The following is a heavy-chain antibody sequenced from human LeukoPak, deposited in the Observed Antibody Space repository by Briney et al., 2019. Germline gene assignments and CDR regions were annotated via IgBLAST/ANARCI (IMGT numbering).Heavy chain of an antibody. Sequence: ASVKVSCKASGYTFTSYGISWVRQAPGQGLEWMGWISAYNGNTNYAQKLQGRVTMTTDTSTSTAYMELSSLRSEDTAVYYCARGRIAARAAYYYYYYMDVWGKGTTVTVS. CDR1: GYTFTSYG. D-gene: IGHD6-6*01. V-gene: IGHV1-18*01. J-gene: IGHJ6*03. CDR2: ISAYNGNT. CDR3: ARGRIAARAAYYYYYYMDV.